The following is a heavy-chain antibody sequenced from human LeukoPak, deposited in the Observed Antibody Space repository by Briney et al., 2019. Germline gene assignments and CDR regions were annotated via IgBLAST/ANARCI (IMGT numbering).Heavy chain of an antibody. V-gene: IGHV4-59*08. CDR1: GGSFSGYY. J-gene: IGHJ4*02. CDR2: ISDIGSI. CDR3: AGHHPRNTVDF. D-gene: IGHD2/OR15-2a*01. Sequence: SETLSLTCAVYGGSFSGYYWSWIRQPPGKGLEWIAYISDIGSINYNPSLKSRVTISLDTTKNQFSLKLSSVTAADTAVYYCAGHHPRNTVDFWGQGTLVTVSS.